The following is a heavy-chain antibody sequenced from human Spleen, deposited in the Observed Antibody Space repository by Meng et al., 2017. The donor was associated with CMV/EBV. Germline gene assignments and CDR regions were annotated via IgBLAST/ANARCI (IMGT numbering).Heavy chain of an antibody. CDR1: GYTFTSYD. CDR3: ARGRGTGTTYYFDY. Sequence: QVQLLQSGAEVRKPGASVKVSGKASGYTFTSYDINWVRQATGQGLEWMGWMNPNSGNTGYAQKFQGRVTMTRNTSISTSYMELSSLRSEDTAVYYCARGRGTGTTYYFDYWGQGTLVTVSS. D-gene: IGHD1-7*01. J-gene: IGHJ4*02. CDR2: MNPNSGNT. V-gene: IGHV1-8*01.